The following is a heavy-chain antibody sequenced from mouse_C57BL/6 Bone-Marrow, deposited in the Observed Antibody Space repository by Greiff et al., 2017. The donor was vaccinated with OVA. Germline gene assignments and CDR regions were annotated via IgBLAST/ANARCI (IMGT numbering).Heavy chain of an antibody. V-gene: IGHV5-15*01. CDR2: ISNLAYSI. CDR3: ARHDNWYFDV. J-gene: IGHJ1*03. Sequence: EVKLHESGGGLVQPGGSLKLSCAASGFTFSDYGMAWVRQAPRKGPEWVAFISNLAYSIYYADTVTGRFTISRENAKNTLYLEMSSLRSEDTAMYYCARHDNWYFDVWGTGTTVTVSS. CDR1: GFTFSDYG.